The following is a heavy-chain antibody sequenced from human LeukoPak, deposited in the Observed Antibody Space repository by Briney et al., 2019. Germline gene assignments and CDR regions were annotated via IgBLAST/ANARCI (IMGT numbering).Heavy chain of an antibody. CDR2: ISYDGSNK. D-gene: IGHD2-2*01. CDR1: GFTFSRFG. J-gene: IGHJ4*02. CDR3: AKGYCSVTNCPGDC. Sequence: PGGSPRLSCVASGFTFSRFGMHWVRQAPGKGLEWVAVISYDGSNKYYADSVKGRFTISRDNSKDTLYLQMNSLRAEDTAVYYAAKGYCSVTNCPGDCWGQGTLVTVSS. V-gene: IGHV3-30*03.